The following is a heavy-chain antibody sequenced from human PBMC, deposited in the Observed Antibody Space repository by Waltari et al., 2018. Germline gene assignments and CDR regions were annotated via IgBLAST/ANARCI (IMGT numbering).Heavy chain of an antibody. CDR1: GFPFRTYG. D-gene: IGHD2-2*01. Sequence: QVQLVESGGGVVQPGGSLRLPSAASGFPFRTYGLLWVRQAPGKGLEWVAFIRYDGSNKYYADSVKGRFTISRDNSKNTLYLQMNSLRAEDTAVYYCAKVPAATYYYFDYWGQGTLVTVSS. J-gene: IGHJ4*02. CDR3: AKVPAATYYYFDY. CDR2: IRYDGSNK. V-gene: IGHV3-30*02.